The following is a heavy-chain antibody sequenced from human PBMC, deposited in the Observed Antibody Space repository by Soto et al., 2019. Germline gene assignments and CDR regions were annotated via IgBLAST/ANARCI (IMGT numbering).Heavy chain of an antibody. J-gene: IGHJ4*02. CDR3: ARGTWLVPDY. CDR2: IYYSGST. V-gene: IGHV4-61*01. CDR1: GFFISSSYY. Sequence: PSETLSLTCAVSGFFISSSYYWSWIRQPPGKGLEWIGYIYYSGSTNYNPSLKSRVTISVDTSKNQFSLKLSSVTAADTAVYYCARGTWLVPDYWGQGTLVTVSS. D-gene: IGHD6-19*01.